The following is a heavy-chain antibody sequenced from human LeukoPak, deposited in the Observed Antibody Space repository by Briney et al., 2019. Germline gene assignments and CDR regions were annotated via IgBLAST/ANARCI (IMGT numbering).Heavy chain of an antibody. D-gene: IGHD1-26*01. Sequence: GGSLRLSCAASGFTFSSYNMNWVRQAPGKGLEWVSSISSTGYIYYADSVKGRFTISRDNAKNSLYLQMNSLRAEDTAVYYCARVVGATKEEYYFDYWGQGTLVTVSS. CDR3: ARVVGATKEEYYFDY. CDR1: GFTFSSYN. CDR2: ISSTGYI. V-gene: IGHV3-21*01. J-gene: IGHJ4*02.